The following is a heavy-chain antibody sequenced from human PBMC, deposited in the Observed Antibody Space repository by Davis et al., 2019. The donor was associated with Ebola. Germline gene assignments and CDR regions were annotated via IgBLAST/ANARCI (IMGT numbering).Heavy chain of an antibody. J-gene: IGHJ6*02. V-gene: IGHV4-34*01. CDR3: ARGKYSGYDLDYYYYYGMDV. CDR1: GGSFSGYY. Sequence: MPSETLSLTCAVYGGSFSGYYWNWIRQPPGKGLEWIGEINHSGSTNYNPSLKSRVTISVDTSKNQFSLKLSSVTAADTAVYYCARGKYSGYDLDYYYYYGMDVWGQGTTVTVSS. CDR2: INHSGST. D-gene: IGHD5-12*01.